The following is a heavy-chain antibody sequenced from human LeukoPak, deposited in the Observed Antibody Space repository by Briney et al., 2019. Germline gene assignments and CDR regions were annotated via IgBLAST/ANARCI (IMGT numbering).Heavy chain of an antibody. CDR1: GGSISSGSYY. Sequence: NPSETLSLTCTVSGGSISSGSYYWSWIRQPAGKGLEWIGRIYTSGSTNYNSSLKSRLSISVDTSKNQFSLKLSSVTAADTAVYYCARASYSYDINGWVPFDYWGQGTLVTVSS. D-gene: IGHD3-22*01. V-gene: IGHV4-61*02. CDR3: ARASYSYDINGWVPFDY. J-gene: IGHJ4*02. CDR2: IYTSGST.